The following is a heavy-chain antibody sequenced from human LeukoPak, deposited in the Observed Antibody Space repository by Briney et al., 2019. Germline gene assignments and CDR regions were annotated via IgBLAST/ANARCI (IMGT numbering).Heavy chain of an antibody. Sequence: SVKVSCKASSYTFTSYGISWVRQAPGQGLEWMGGIIPIFGTATYAQKFQGRVTITTDESTSTAYMELSSLRSEDTAVYYCARGYGSGPYSPFYYYYYMDVWGKGTTVTVSS. V-gene: IGHV1-69*05. CDR1: SYTFTSYG. J-gene: IGHJ6*03. CDR2: IIPIFGTA. D-gene: IGHD3-10*01. CDR3: ARGYGSGPYSPFYYYYYMDV.